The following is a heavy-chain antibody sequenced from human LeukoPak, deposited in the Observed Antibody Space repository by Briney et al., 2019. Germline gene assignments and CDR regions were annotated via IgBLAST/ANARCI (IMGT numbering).Heavy chain of an antibody. CDR2: IKTDGSST. CDR3: ASGERDGYNPYWYFDL. J-gene: IGHJ2*01. D-gene: IGHD5-12*01. V-gene: IGHV3-74*01. CDR1: GFTFSRYW. Sequence: GGSLRLSCAASGFTFSRYWMHWVRHVPGKGLVWVARIKTDGSSTIYADSVKGRFTISRDNIKNTLYFQLSSLSDDDTAVYYCASGERDGYNPYWYFDLWGRGTMVIVSS.